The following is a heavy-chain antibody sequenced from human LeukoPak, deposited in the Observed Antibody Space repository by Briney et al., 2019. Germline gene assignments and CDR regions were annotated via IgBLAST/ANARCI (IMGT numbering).Heavy chain of an antibody. CDR1: GFTFSSYW. CDR3: ARDIRDSGWYVAHIFDY. J-gene: IGHJ4*02. V-gene: IGHV3-7*01. CDR2: IKQDGSEK. Sequence: GGSLRLSCAASGFTFSSYWMSWVRQAPGKGLEWVANIKQDGSEKYYVDSVKGRFTISRDNAKNSLYLQMNSLRAEDTAVYYCARDIRDSGWYVAHIFDYWGQGTLVTVSS. D-gene: IGHD6-19*01.